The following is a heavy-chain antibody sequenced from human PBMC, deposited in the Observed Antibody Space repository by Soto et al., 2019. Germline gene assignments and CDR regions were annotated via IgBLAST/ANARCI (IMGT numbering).Heavy chain of an antibody. CDR1: GYNFTNYW. V-gene: IGHV5-51*01. CDR3: AGGGVRGVVTRTRDYYGMDV. CDR2: IYPGDSDT. D-gene: IGHD3-10*01. Sequence: GESLKISWKGSGYNFTNYWIVWVRQMPGKGLESMGIIYPGDSDTRYSPSFQGQVTISADKSISTAYLQWSSLKASDTAMYYCAGGGVRGVVTRTRDYYGMDVWGQGTTVTV. J-gene: IGHJ6*02.